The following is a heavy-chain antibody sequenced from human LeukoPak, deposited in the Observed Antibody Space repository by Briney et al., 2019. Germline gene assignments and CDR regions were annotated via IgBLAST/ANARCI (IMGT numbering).Heavy chain of an antibody. CDR1: GFTFSSYW. V-gene: IGHV3-7*01. J-gene: IGHJ4*02. CDR3: ARGVRRGPQYYFDY. CDR2: IKQDGSEK. D-gene: IGHD4-11*01. Sequence: PGESLRLSCAASGFTFSSYWMSWVRQAPGKGLEWVANIKQDGSEKYYVDSVKGRFTISRDNAKNSLYLQMNSLRAEDTAVYYCARGVRRGPQYYFDYWGQGTLVTVSS.